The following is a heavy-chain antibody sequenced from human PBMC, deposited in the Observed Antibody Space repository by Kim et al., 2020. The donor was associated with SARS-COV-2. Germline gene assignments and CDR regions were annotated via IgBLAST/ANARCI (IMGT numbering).Heavy chain of an antibody. CDR1: GYTFTSYG. Sequence: ASVKVSCKASGYTFTSYGISWVRQAPGQGLEWMGWISAYNGNTNYAQKLQGRVTMTTDTSTSTAYMELRSLRSDDTAVYYCARDYKDYDILTGLPTLYYYYYGMDVWGQGTTVTVSS. CDR3: ARDYKDYDILTGLPTLYYYYYGMDV. CDR2: ISAYNGNT. J-gene: IGHJ6*02. V-gene: IGHV1-18*01. D-gene: IGHD3-9*01.